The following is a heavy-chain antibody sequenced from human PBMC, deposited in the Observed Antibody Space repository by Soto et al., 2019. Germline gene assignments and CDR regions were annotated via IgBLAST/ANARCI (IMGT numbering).Heavy chain of an antibody. Sequence: EVQLVESGGGLVKPGGSLRLSCAGSGFTFSNDWMSWVRRAPGKGLEWVGRIKSDAYGGAIDYAAPVKGRFTISRDDSKNTLLLQMNNLRAEDTAVYSCTTAQRRLEPPTNDFWGEGTPVIVSS. V-gene: IGHV3-15*01. D-gene: IGHD5-12*01. CDR2: IKSDAYGGAI. CDR3: TTAQRRLEPPTNDF. J-gene: IGHJ4*02. CDR1: GFTFSNDW.